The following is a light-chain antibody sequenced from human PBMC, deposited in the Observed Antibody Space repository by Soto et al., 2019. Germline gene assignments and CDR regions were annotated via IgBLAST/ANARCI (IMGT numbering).Light chain of an antibody. CDR3: QQRSNWPPLT. CDR2: DAS. J-gene: IGKJ4*01. CDR1: QRGSSY. Sequence: DIVLTQSPATLSLSPGQRATLSCRASQRGSSYLAWYQQKPGQAPRLLLYDASNRANGIPARFSGSGSGTDFTLTISSLEPEDFAVYYCQQRSNWPPLTFGGGTKVDIK. V-gene: IGKV3-11*01.